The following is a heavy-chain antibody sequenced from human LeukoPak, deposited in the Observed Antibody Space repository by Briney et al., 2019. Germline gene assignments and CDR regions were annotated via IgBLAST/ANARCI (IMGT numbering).Heavy chain of an antibody. CDR3: AREHPRGEVDDFDY. D-gene: IGHD3-16*01. V-gene: IGHV4-61*02. J-gene: IGHJ4*02. Sequence: PSETLSLICTVSGGSISSGFYYWSWIRQPAGKGLEWIGRIYTSGSTNYNPSLKSRISISVDTSKNQFSLKLTSVTAADTAVYYCAREHPRGEVDDFDYWGQGTLVTVSS. CDR2: IYTSGST. CDR1: GGSISSGFYY.